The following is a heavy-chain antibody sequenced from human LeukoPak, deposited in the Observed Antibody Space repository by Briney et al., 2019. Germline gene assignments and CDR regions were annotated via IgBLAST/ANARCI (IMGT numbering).Heavy chain of an antibody. CDR3: ARLLFDYGDYVVMDV. Sequence: PSETLSLTCTVSGGSISSSSYHWGWLRQPPGKGLEWIGTIFYSGSTYYNPSLKSRVTISVDTSKNQFSLKLSAATAADTAVYYCARLLFDYGDYVVMDVWGQGTTVTVSS. CDR2: IFYSGST. CDR1: GGSISSSSYH. J-gene: IGHJ6*02. V-gene: IGHV4-39*01. D-gene: IGHD4-17*01.